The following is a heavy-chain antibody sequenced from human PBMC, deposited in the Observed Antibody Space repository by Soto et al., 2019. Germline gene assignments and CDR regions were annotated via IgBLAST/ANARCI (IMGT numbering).Heavy chain of an antibody. CDR3: ARRPVVVVVAATRPTHRYFDY. V-gene: IGHV4-34*01. J-gene: IGHJ4*02. CDR1: GGSFSGYY. CDR2: INHSGGT. D-gene: IGHD2-15*01. Sequence: QVQLQQWGAGLLKPSETLSLTCAVYGGSFSGYYWSWIRQPPGKGLEWSGEINHSGGTNYNPSLKSRVTISVDTSKNQFSLKLSSVTAAGTAVYYCARRPVVVVVAATRPTHRYFDYWGQGTLVTVSS.